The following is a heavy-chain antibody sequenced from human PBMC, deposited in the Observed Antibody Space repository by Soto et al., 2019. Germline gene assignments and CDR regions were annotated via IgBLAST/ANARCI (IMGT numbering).Heavy chain of an antibody. CDR2: IIPILGIA. J-gene: IGHJ3*02. Sequence: QVQLVQSGAEVKKPGSSVKVSCKASGGTFSSYTISWVRQAPGQGLEWMGRIIPILGIANYAQKFQGRVPIPAEKSTSTAYMELRSLSSEDMAVYYCARRVVAAAGFDAFDIWGQGTMVTVSS. V-gene: IGHV1-69*02. CDR3: ARRVVAAAGFDAFDI. D-gene: IGHD6-13*01. CDR1: GGTFSSYT.